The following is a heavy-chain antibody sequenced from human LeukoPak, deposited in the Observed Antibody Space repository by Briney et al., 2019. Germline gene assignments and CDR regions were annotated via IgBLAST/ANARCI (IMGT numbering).Heavy chain of an antibody. D-gene: IGHD3-22*01. CDR1: GYTFTSYG. CDR3: ARTYYYDSSGYWFPKY. J-gene: IGHJ4*02. V-gene: IGHV1-18*01. CDR2: ISAYHGNT. Sequence: ASVKVSCKASGYTFTSYGISWVRQAPGQGLEWMGWISAYHGNTNYAQKLQGRVTMTTDTSTSTAYMELRSLRSDDTAVYYCARTYYYDSSGYWFPKYWGQGTLVTVSS.